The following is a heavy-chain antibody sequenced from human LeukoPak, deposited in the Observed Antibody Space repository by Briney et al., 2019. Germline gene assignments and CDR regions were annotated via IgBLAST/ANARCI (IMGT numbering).Heavy chain of an antibody. J-gene: IGHJ3*02. Sequence: PGRSLRLSCAASGFTFSSYGMHWVRQAPGKGLEWVAVISYDGSNKYYADSVKGRFTISRDNAKNSLYLQMNSLRAEDTAVYYCARDRTTISDAFDIWGQGTMVTVSS. CDR1: GFTFSSYG. V-gene: IGHV3-30*03. CDR2: ISYDGSNK. D-gene: IGHD3-9*01. CDR3: ARDRTTISDAFDI.